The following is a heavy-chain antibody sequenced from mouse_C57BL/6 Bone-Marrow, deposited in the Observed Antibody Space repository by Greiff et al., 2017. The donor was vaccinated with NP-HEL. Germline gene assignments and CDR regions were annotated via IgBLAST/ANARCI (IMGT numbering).Heavy chain of an antibody. D-gene: IGHD1-1*01. CDR1: GFTFSSYG. J-gene: IGHJ1*03. Sequence: EVKVVESGGDLVKPGGSLKLSCAASGFTFSSYGMSWVRQTPDKRLEWVATISSGGSYTYYPASVKGRFTISRDNAKNTLYLQMSSLKSEDTAMYYCARPSYYYGSSYWYFDVWGTGTTVTVSS. CDR2: ISSGGSYT. V-gene: IGHV5-6*01. CDR3: ARPSYYYGSSYWYFDV.